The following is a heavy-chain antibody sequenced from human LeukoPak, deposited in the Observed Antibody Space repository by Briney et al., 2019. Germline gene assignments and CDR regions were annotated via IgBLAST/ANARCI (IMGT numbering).Heavy chain of an antibody. D-gene: IGHD6-6*01. CDR2: ISGSGGST. CDR1: GFTFSSYA. Sequence: PGGSLRLSCAASGFTFSSYAMNWVRQAPGKGLEWVSAISGSGGSTNYADSVKGRLTISRDNSKNTLYLQMNSLRAEDTAVYYCAKSIAARPDWYFDLWGRGTLVTVSS. CDR3: AKSIAARPDWYFDL. V-gene: IGHV3-23*01. J-gene: IGHJ2*01.